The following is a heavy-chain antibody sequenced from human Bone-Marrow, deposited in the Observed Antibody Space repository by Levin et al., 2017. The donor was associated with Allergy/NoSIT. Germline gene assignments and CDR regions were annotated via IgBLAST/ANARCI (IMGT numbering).Heavy chain of an antibody. J-gene: IGHJ4*02. D-gene: IGHD6-13*01. Sequence: KASETLSLTCTVSGGSVSSGSYYWSWIRQPPGKGLEWIGYIYYSGSTNYNPSLKSRVTISVDTSKNQFSLKLSSVTAADTAVYYCARTPLYSSSWSDEGYYFDYWGQGTLVTVSS. CDR1: GGSVSSGSYY. V-gene: IGHV4-61*01. CDR2: IYYSGST. CDR3: ARTPLYSSSWSDEGYYFDY.